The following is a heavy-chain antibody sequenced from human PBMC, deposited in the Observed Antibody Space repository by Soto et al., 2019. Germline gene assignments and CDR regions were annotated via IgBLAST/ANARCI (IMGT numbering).Heavy chain of an antibody. CDR3: ARGGHIAVVTASFDY. V-gene: IGHV1-46*02. CDR1: GYTLNTYY. D-gene: IGHD2-21*02. CDR2: IHPSGGGS. Sequence: GASVKVSCKPSGYTLNTYYLHWVRQAPGQGLEWMGIIHPSGGGSTYAQKFLGRVTMTRDTSTSTVFMELSSLRSADTAVYYCARGGHIAVVTASFDYLGQGTLVTVSS. J-gene: IGHJ4*02.